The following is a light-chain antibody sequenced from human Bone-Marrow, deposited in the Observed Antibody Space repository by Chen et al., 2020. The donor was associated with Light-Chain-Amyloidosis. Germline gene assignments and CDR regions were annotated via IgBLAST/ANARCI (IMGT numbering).Light chain of an antibody. V-gene: IGLV3-25*03. CDR3: QSADSSGTYEVI. J-gene: IGLJ2*01. CDR2: RGT. CDR1: DLPTKY. Sequence: SYELTQPPSVSVSPGQTARITCSGDDLPTKYAYWYQQKPGQAPVLVIHRGTERPSGISERFSGSSSGTTATLTISRVQAEDEADYPCQSADSSGTYEVIFGGGTKLTVL.